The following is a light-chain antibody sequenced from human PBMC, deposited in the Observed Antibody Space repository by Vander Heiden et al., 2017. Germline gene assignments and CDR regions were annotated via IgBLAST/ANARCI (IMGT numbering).Light chain of an antibody. Sequence: QLSPSRAERSACGGDRVTKTGRASQSISSYLNWYQQKPGKAPKLLIYAASSLQSGVPSRFSGSGSGTDFTLTISSLQPEDFATYYCQQSYSTSPFTFGPGTKVDIK. J-gene: IGKJ3*01. CDR3: QQSYSTSPFT. V-gene: IGKV1-39*01. CDR2: AAS. CDR1: QSISSY.